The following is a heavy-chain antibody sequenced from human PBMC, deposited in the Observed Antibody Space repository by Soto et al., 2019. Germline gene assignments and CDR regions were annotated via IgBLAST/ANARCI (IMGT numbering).Heavy chain of an antibody. D-gene: IGHD6-19*01. V-gene: IGHV3-30*18. CDR2: ISYDGSNK. CDR1: GFTFSSYG. J-gene: IGHJ4*02. CDR3: AKDPRREWLVPNYFDY. Sequence: GGSLRLSCAASGFTFSSYGMHWVRQAPGKGLEWVAVISYDGSNKYYADSVKGRFTISRDNSKNTLYLQMNSLRAEDTAVYYCAKDPRREWLVPNYFDYWGQGTLVTVSS.